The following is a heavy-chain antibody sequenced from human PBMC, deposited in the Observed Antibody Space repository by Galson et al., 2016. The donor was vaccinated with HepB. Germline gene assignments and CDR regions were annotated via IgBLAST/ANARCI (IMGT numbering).Heavy chain of an antibody. CDR2: INSDGSNT. CDR3: ARGPYGDYVIDY. V-gene: IGHV3-74*01. D-gene: IGHD4-17*01. J-gene: IGHJ4*02. CDR1: GFTFSSYW. Sequence: SLRLSCAASGFTFSSYWMHWVRQAPGKGLVWVSRINSDGSNTACADSVKGRFTISRDNAKNTLYLQMNSLRGEDTAVYYCARGPYGDYVIDYWGQGTLVIVSS.